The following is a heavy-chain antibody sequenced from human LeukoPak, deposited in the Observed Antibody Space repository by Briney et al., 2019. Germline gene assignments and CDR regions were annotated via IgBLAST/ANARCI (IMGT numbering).Heavy chain of an antibody. CDR1: GFTFDDYG. Sequence: GRSLRLSCAASGFTFDDYGMHWVRQAPGKGLEWVSGISWNSGSIGYADSVKGRFTISRDNAKNSLYLQMNSLRAEDTASYYCAKDWSGGYYYYGMDVWGQGTTVTVSS. CDR2: ISWNSGSI. CDR3: AKDWSGGYYYYGMDV. J-gene: IGHJ6*02. V-gene: IGHV3-9*01. D-gene: IGHD3-3*01.